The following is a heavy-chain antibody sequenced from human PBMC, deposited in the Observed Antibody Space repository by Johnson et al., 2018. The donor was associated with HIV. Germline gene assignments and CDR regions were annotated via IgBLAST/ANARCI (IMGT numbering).Heavy chain of an antibody. Sequence: QVQLVESGGGLVKPGGSLRLSCAASGFTFSDYYMSWIRQAPGKGLEWVSYISSSGSTIYYADSVKGRFTISRDNAKNSLYLQMNSRRAEDTAVYSCARDLVATMNQPASDAFDIWAQGTMFTVSS. CDR2: ISSSGSTI. CDR1: GFTFSDYY. CDR3: ARDLVATMNQPASDAFDI. J-gene: IGHJ3*02. D-gene: IGHD5-12*01. V-gene: IGHV3-11*04.